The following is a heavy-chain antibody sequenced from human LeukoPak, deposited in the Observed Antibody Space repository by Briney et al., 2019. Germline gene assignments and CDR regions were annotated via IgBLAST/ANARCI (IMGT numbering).Heavy chain of an antibody. CDR2: INPSGGST. V-gene: IGHV1-46*01. CDR1: GYIFTSYY. D-gene: IGHD4-23*01. CDR3: ARVGITAATADY. Sequence: ASVKVSCKASGYIFTSYYMHWVRQAPGQGLEWMGIINPSGGSTSYAQKFQGRVTMTRDMSTSTVYMELSSLRSEDTAVYFCARVGITAATADYWGQGTLVTVSS. J-gene: IGHJ4*02.